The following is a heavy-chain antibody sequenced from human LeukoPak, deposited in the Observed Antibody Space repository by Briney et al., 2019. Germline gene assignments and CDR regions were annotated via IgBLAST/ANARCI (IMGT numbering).Heavy chain of an antibody. CDR3: ARIRIVATIISRFDY. D-gene: IGHD5-12*01. CDR2: IYHSGST. J-gene: IGHJ4*02. CDR1: GYSISSGFY. V-gene: IGHV4-38-2*02. Sequence: SEALSLTCTVSGYSISSGFYWGWIRQPPGKGLEWIGSIYHSGSTYYNPSLKSRVTISIDTSKNQFSLKLSSVTAADTAVYYCARIRIVATIISRFDYWGQGTLVTVSS.